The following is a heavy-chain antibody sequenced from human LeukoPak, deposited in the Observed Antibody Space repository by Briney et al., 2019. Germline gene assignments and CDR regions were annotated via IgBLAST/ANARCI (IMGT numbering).Heavy chain of an antibody. J-gene: IGHJ4*02. Sequence: GGSLRLSCAASGFTVSSNYMSWVRQAPGKGLEWVSVIYSGGSTYYADSVKGRFTISRHNSKNTLYLQMNSLRAEDTAFYYCAKEGSVCTNGICRYFDYWGQGTLVTVSS. CDR3: AKEGSVCTNGICRYFDY. CDR1: GFTVSSNY. CDR2: IYSGGST. V-gene: IGHV3-53*04. D-gene: IGHD2-8*01.